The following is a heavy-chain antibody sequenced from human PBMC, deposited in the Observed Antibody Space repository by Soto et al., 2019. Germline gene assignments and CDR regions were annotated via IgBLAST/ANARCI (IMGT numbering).Heavy chain of an antibody. J-gene: IGHJ6*03. CDR2: ISSSSSYI. D-gene: IGHD5-18*01. Sequence: GGSLRLSCAASGFTFSSYSMNWVRQAPGKGLEWVSSISSSSSYIYYADSVKGRFTISRDNAKNSLYLQMNSLRAEDTAVYYCARGSEVDTAMVHPAYYYYYMDVWGKGTTVTVSS. CDR3: ARGSEVDTAMVHPAYYYYYMDV. CDR1: GFTFSSYS. V-gene: IGHV3-21*01.